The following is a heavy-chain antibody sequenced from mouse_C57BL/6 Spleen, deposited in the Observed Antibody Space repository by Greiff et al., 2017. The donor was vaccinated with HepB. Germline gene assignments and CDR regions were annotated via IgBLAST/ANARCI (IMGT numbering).Heavy chain of an antibody. D-gene: IGHD2-1*01. V-gene: IGHV1-15*01. CDR2: IDPETGGT. Sequence: QVHVKQSGAELVRPGASVTLSCKASGYTFTDYEMHWVKQTPVHGLEWIGAIDPETGGTAYNQKFKGKAILTADKSSSTAYMELRSLTSEDSAVYYCTRFYPYYFDYWGQGTTLTVSS. J-gene: IGHJ2*01. CDR1: GYTFTDYE. CDR3: TRFYPYYFDY.